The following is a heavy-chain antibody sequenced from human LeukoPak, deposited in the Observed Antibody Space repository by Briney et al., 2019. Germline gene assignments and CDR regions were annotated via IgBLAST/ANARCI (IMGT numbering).Heavy chain of an antibody. CDR1: GFSFSLYS. J-gene: IGHJ5*01. D-gene: IGHD3-16*01. V-gene: IGHV3-21*01. Sequence: PGGSLRLSCVASGFSFSLYSMNWFPQAPEKGLEWVSTISGDSSGNYIDYADSVKGRFTISRDNAKNSVFLQMNGLRDDDTAVYYCTREGGVGSWGQGTLVSVSS. CDR3: TREGGVGS. CDR2: ISGDSSGNYI.